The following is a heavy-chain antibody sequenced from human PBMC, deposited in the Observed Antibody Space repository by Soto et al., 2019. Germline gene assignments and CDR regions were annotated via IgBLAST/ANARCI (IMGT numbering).Heavy chain of an antibody. CDR2: ISGSGGST. V-gene: IGHV3-23*01. CDR3: AKVGEVYGDYPTYWYFDL. D-gene: IGHD4-17*01. J-gene: IGHJ2*01. Sequence: GGSLRLSCAASGFTFSSYAMSWVRQAPGKGLEWVSAISGSGGSTYYADSVKGRFTISRDNSKNTLYLQMNSLRAEDTAVYYCAKVGEVYGDYPTYWYFDLWGRGTLVTVS. CDR1: GFTFSSYA.